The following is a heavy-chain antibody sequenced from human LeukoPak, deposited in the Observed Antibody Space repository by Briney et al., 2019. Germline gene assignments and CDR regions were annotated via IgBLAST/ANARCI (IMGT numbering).Heavy chain of an antibody. CDR3: ARDLGPYYDFWSGYFDPAYYFDY. CDR1: GFTFSSYS. Sequence: GGSLRLSCAASGFTFSSYSMNWVRQAPEKGLEWVSSIGSSSSYIYYADSVKGRFTISRDNAKNSLYLQMNSLRAEDTAVYYCARDLGPYYDFWSGYFDPAYYFDYWGQGTLVTVSS. CDR2: IGSSSSYI. V-gene: IGHV3-21*01. D-gene: IGHD3-3*01. J-gene: IGHJ4*02.